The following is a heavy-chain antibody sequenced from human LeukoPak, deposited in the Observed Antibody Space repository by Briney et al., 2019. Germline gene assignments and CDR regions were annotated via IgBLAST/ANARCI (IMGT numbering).Heavy chain of an antibody. CDR1: GGTFSSYA. V-gene: IGHV1-69*06. CDR3: ASGYYYDSSGSLYYYYYMDV. CDR2: IIPIFGTA. D-gene: IGHD3-22*01. Sequence: ASVKVSCKASGGTFSSYAISWVRQAPGQGLEWMGGIIPIFGTANYAQKFQGRVTITADKSTSTAYMELSSLRSEDTAVYYCASGYYYDSSGSLYYYYYMDVWGKGTTVTVSS. J-gene: IGHJ6*03.